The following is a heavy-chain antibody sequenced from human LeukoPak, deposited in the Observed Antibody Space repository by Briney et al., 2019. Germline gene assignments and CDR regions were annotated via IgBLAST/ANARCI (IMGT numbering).Heavy chain of an antibody. CDR1: GFIFSSYG. CDR2: ISGRSTFI. V-gene: IGHV3-21*01. J-gene: IGHJ4*02. D-gene: IGHD2-15*01. Sequence: GGSLRLSCAASGFIFSSYGMNWVRQAPGEGLEWVSSISGRSTFIYYADSMKGGFTISRDNANNSLYLQINSLRAEDTAVYYCARSDPVVVLASAPSYFDFWGLGTLVTVSS. CDR3: ARSDPVVVLASAPSYFDF.